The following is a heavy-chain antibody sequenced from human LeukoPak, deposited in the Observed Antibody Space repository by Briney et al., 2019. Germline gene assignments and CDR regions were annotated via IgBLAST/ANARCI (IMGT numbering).Heavy chain of an antibody. J-gene: IGHJ4*02. CDR1: NYSISNNYY. V-gene: IGHV4-59*01. CDR3: ARGIQLWLRDLYYFDY. CDR2: IYYSGST. D-gene: IGHD5-18*01. Sequence: SETLSLTCTVSNYSISNNYYWGWIRQPPGKGLEWIGYIYYSGSTNYNPSLKSRVTISVDTSKNQFSLKLSSVTAADTAVYYCARGIQLWLRDLYYFDYWGQGTLVTVSS.